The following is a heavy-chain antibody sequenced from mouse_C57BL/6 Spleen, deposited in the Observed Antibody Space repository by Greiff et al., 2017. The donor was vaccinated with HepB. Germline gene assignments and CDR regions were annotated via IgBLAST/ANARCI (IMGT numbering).Heavy chain of an antibody. V-gene: IGHV1-42*01. CDR2: INPSTGGT. CDR1: GYSFTGYY. CDR3: ARTPRYYSNYSYAMDY. Sequence: VQLKESGPELVKPGASVKISCKASGYSFTGYYMNWVKQSPEKSLEWIGEINPSTGGTTYNQKFKAKATLTVDKSSSTAYMQLKSLTSEDSAVYYCARTPRYYSNYSYAMDYWGQGTSVTVSS. J-gene: IGHJ4*01. D-gene: IGHD2-5*01.